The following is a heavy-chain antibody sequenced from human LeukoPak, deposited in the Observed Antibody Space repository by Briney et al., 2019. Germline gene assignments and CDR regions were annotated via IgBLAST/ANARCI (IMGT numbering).Heavy chain of an antibody. CDR1: GFSFTSYG. V-gene: IGHV3-48*04. J-gene: IGHJ4*02. CDR3: ARVSFTSAWSLDY. D-gene: IGHD6-19*01. CDR2: ISSTSGTK. Sequence: GGSLRLSCTDSGFSFTSYGMNWVRQAPGKGLEWVSYISSTSGTKEYADSVNGRFTISRDNAKNSLYLQIDGLRVEDTAVYYCARVSFTSAWSLDYWGPGTLVSVSS.